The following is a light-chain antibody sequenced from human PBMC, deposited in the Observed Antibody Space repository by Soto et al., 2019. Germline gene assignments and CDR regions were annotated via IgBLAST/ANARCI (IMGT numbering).Light chain of an antibody. CDR2: GAS. V-gene: IGKV3-20*01. J-gene: IGKJ1*01. CDR1: QRVSSGY. CDR3: QQYASSTPWT. Sequence: EIVLTQSPGTLSLSPGERATLSCRASQRVSSGYLGWYQQRPGQAPRLLLYGASNRAAGIPDRFSGRGSETDFTLTISRLEPEYFAVYYCQQYASSTPWTFVRGTKVEIK.